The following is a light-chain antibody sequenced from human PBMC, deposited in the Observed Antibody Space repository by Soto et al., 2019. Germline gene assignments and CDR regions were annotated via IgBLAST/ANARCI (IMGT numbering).Light chain of an antibody. CDR3: SSYTGSSTLV. Sequence: QSALAQPASVSGSPGQSITISCTGTRGDVGAYNLVSWYQQHPGKAPKLMICEVSNRPSGVSNRFSGSKSGNTASLTISGLQAEDEADYYCSSYTGSSTLVFGTGTKVTVL. V-gene: IGLV2-14*02. J-gene: IGLJ1*01. CDR1: RGDVGAYNL. CDR2: EVS.